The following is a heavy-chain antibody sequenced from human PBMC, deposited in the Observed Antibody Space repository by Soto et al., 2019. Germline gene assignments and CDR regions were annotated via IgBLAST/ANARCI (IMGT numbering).Heavy chain of an antibody. CDR1: GYTFTSYG. Sequence: ASVKVSCKASGYTFTSYGISRVRQAPGQGLEWMGWISAYNGNTNYAQKLQGRVTMTTDTSTSTAYMELRSLRSDDTAVYYCARVVDEMTLLDYWGQGTLVTVSS. CDR2: ISAYNGNT. CDR3: ARVVDEMTLLDY. J-gene: IGHJ4*02. V-gene: IGHV1-18*01.